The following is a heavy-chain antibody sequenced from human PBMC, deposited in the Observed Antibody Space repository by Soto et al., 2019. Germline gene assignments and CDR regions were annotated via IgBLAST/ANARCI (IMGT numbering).Heavy chain of an antibody. CDR3: ARDRGLGMATIGDSYYFDY. J-gene: IGHJ4*02. D-gene: IGHD5-12*01. V-gene: IGHV1-69*13. CDR1: GGTFSSYA. Sequence: ASVKVSCKASGGTFSSYAISWVRQAPGQGLEWMGGIIPIFGTANYAQKFQGRVTITADESTRTAYMELSSLRSEDTAVYYCARDRGLGMATIGDSYYFDYWGQGTLVTVSS. CDR2: IIPIFGTA.